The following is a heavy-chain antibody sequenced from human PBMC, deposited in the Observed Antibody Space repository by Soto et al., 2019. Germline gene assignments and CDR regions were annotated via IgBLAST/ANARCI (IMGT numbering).Heavy chain of an antibody. J-gene: IGHJ5*02. CDR1: GGSISSGDYY. V-gene: IGHV4-30-4*01. Sequence: ASETLSLTCTVSGGSISSGDYYWSWIRQPPGKGLEWIGYIYYSGSTYYNPSLKSRVTISVDTSKNQFSLKLSSVTAADTAVYYCARYIAAAGTNWFDPWGQGTLVTVSS. CDR2: IYYSGST. D-gene: IGHD6-13*01. CDR3: ARYIAAAGTNWFDP.